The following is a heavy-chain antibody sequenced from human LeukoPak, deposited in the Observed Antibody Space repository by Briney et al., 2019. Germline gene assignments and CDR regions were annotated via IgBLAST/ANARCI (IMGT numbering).Heavy chain of an antibody. CDR3: IRSLNGGGDS. CDR2: ISPDGSRT. V-gene: IGHV3-74*01. D-gene: IGHD2-15*01. J-gene: IGHJ4*02. Sequence: GGSLRLSCAASGFTFSRSWIHWVRQVPGKGLVWVSRISPDGSRTDYADSVKGRFTISRDNAKNTLWLQMNSLRAEDTAVYHCIRSLNGGGDSWGQGTLVTVSS. CDR1: GFTFSRSW.